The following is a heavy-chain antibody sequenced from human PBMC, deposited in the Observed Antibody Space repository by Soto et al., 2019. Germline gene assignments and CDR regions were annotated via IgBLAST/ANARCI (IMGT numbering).Heavy chain of an antibody. J-gene: IGHJ6*02. CDR2: SYYSGST. CDR1: GDSISSYC. CDR3: ASALPTPKFYGGYYYGMDV. Sequence: SETLSLTCTVSGDSISSYCWCWIWHPQGKGLERIGLSYYSGSTNYNPSLKSRVTITIDTSKNQFSLKLSSVTAADTAVYYCASALPTPKFYGGYYYGMDVWGQGTTVTVSS. V-gene: IGHV4-59*01. D-gene: IGHD4-17*01.